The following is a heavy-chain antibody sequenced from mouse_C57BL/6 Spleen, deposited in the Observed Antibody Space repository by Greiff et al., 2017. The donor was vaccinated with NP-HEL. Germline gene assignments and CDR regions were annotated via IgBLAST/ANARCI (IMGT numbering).Heavy chain of an antibody. Sequence: VHVKQSGPELVKPGASVKISCKASGYSFTGYYMNWVKQSPEKSLEWIGEINPSTGGTTYNQKFKAKATLTVDKSSSTAYMQLKSLTSEDSAVYYCARGDYDDYWGQGTTLTVSS. CDR1: GYSFTGYY. V-gene: IGHV1-42*01. J-gene: IGHJ2*01. D-gene: IGHD2-4*01. CDR2: INPSTGGT. CDR3: ARGDYDDY.